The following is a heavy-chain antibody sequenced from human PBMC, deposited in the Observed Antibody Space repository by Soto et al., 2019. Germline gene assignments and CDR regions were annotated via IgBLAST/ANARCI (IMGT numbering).Heavy chain of an antibody. CDR3: ARSARPPYYCYGIDV. CDR2: IIPILGTA. D-gene: IGHD6-6*01. V-gene: IGHV1-69*13. CDR1: GGTFSSYA. J-gene: IGHJ6*02. Sequence: SVKVSSKASGGTFSSYAISWLRQAPGQGLEWMGGIIPILGTANYAQKFQGRVTITADESTSTANMELSSLRSEDTAVYYCARSARPPYYCYGIDVCGRGTTVTV.